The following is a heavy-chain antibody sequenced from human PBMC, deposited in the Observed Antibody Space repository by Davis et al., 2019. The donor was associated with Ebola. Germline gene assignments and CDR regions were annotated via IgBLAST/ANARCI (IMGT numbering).Heavy chain of an antibody. J-gene: IGHJ6*02. CDR2: INPNSGGT. CDR3: ARGGSYDTGGHGLKYYYHGMDV. Sequence: AASVKVSCKASGYTFTGYYMHWVRQAPGQGLEWMGWINPNSGGTNYAQKFQGWVTMTRDTSISTAYMELSRLRSDDTAVYYCARGGSYDTGGHGLKYYYHGMDVWGQGTTVTVSS. V-gene: IGHV1-2*04. CDR1: GYTFTGYY. D-gene: IGHD3-22*01.